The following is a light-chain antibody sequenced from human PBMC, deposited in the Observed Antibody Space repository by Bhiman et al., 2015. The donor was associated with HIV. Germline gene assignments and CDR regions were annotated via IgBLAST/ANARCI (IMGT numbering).Light chain of an antibody. Sequence: SYELTQPSSVSVSPGQTARITCSGDVLAKKYTRWFQQKPGQAPVLVIYKDTERPSGIPERFSGSSSGTTITLTITGVQPEDEGDYYCQSADSSGTYYVFGDGTTVTVL. V-gene: IGLV3-25*03. CDR2: KDT. CDR3: QSADSSGTYYV. J-gene: IGLJ1*01. CDR1: VLAKKY.